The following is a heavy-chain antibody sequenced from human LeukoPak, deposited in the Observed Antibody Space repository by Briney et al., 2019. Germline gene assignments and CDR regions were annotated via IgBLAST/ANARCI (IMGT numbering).Heavy chain of an antibody. CDR1: GITLSNYG. Sequence: GGSLRLSCAVSGITLSNYGMRWVRQAPGKGLEWVAGISDSGGRTNYADSVKGRFTISRDNPKNTLYLQMNSLRAEDTAVYFCAKRGVVIRVILVGFHKEAYYFDSWGQGALATVSS. V-gene: IGHV3-23*01. J-gene: IGHJ4*02. CDR3: AKRGVVIRVILVGFHKEAYYFDS. D-gene: IGHD3-22*01. CDR2: ISDSGGRT.